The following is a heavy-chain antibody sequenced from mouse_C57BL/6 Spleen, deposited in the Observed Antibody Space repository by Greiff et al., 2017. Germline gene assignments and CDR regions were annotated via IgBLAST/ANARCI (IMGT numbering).Heavy chain of an antibody. Sequence: EVKLVESGPGLVKPSQSLSLTCSVTGYSITSGYYWNWIRQLPGNKLEWMGYISYDGSNNYNPPFKNRTSITRDTSKNQFLLKLNSVTTEDTATYYGAHYDYDAIAFWGPGSTRTVSS. V-gene: IGHV3-6*01. CDR1: GYSITSGYY. CDR3: AHYDYDAIAF. D-gene: IGHD2-4*01. J-gene: IGHJ2*01. CDR2: ISYDGSN.